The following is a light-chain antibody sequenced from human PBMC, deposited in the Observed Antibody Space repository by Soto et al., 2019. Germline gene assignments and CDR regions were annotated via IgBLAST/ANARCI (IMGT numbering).Light chain of an antibody. J-gene: IGLJ1*01. V-gene: IGLV2-14*03. CDR1: SSDVGGYNY. Sequence: QSALTQPASVSGSPGQSITISCTGTSSDVGGYNYVSWYQQHPGKAPKLMIYDVSNRPSGVSYRFSGSKSGNTASLTISGLQAEDEADYYCSSYTSRFTYVFGTGTKVTVL. CDR3: SSYTSRFTYV. CDR2: DVS.